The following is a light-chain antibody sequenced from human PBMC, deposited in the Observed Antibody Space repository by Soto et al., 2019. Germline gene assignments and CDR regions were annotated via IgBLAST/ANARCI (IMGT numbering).Light chain of an antibody. CDR3: QQRYVWPTT. V-gene: IGKV3-11*01. J-gene: IGKJ5*01. Sequence: DIVLTQSPATLSLSPGERATLSCRANQRIGDYLAWYQQKPGQAPRLLIYDASNRAAGTPARFGGSGSDSDYTLTISSLQPEDFAVYYCQQRYVWPTTFAQGPRLEIK. CDR1: QRIGDY. CDR2: DAS.